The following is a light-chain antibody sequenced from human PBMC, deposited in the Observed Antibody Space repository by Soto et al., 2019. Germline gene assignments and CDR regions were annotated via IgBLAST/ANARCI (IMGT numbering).Light chain of an antibody. J-gene: IGLJ6*01. CDR2: YDS. CDR1: NIGSKS. V-gene: IGLV3-21*04. Sequence: SSELTQPPSVSVAPGKTARITCGGNNIGSKSVHWYQQKPGQAPVLVIYYDSDRPSGIPERFSGSNSGNTATLTISRVEDGDEADYYCQVWDSSSDLHVFGSGTQLTVL. CDR3: QVWDSSSDLHV.